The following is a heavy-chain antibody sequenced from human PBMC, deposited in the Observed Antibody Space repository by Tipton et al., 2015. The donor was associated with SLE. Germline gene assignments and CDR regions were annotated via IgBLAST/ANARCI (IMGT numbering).Heavy chain of an antibody. CDR2: IYYSGST. Sequence: LRLSCTVSGGSISSSSYYWGWIRQPPGKGLEWIGSIYYSGSTYYNPSLKSRVTISVDTSKNQFSLKLSSVTAADTAVYYCARARGYSYGYGPYYYYMDVWGKGTTVTVSS. D-gene: IGHD5-18*01. CDR1: GGSISSSSYY. J-gene: IGHJ6*03. CDR3: ARARGYSYGYGPYYYYMDV. V-gene: IGHV4-39*07.